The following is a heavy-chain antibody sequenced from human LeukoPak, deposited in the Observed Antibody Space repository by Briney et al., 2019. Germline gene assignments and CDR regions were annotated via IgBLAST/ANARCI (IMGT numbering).Heavy chain of an antibody. CDR2: IYYSGST. J-gene: IGHJ4*02. D-gene: IGHD2-15*01. V-gene: IGHV4-61*01. CDR3: AREYCSGGSCVYY. CDR1: GGSVSSGSYY. Sequence: PSETLSLTCTVSGGSVSSGSYYWSWIRQPPGKGLEWIGYIYYSGSTNYNPSLKSRVTISVNTSKNQFSLKLSSVTAADTAVYYCAREYCSGGSCVYYWGQGTLVTVSS.